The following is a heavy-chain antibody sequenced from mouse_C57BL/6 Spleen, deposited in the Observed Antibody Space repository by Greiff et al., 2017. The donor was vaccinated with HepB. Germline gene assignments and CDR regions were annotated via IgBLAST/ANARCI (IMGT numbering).Heavy chain of an antibody. V-gene: IGHV3-1*01. J-gene: IGHJ1*03. D-gene: IGHD2-4*01. CDR1: GYSITSGYD. CDR2: ISYSGST. CDR3: AREGIGYDYDWYFDV. Sequence: EVQLVESGPGMVKPSQSLSLTCTVTGYSITSGYDWHWIRHFPGNKLEWMGYISYSGSTNYNPSLKSRISITHDTSKNHFFLKLNSVTTEDTATYYCAREGIGYDYDWYFDVWGTGTTVTVSS.